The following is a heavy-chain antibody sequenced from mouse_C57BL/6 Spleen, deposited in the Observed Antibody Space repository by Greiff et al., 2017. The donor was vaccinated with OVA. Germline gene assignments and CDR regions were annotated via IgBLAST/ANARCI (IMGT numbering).Heavy chain of an antibody. CDR1: GYTFTSYT. J-gene: IGHJ2*01. CDR3: ARRFITTVVEDDY. D-gene: IGHD1-1*01. V-gene: IGHV1-4*01. Sequence: VQLQQSGAELARPGASVKMSCKASGYTFTSYTMHWVKQRPGQGLEWIGYINPSSGYTKYNQKFKDKATLTADKSSSTAYMQLSSLTSEDSAVYYCARRFITTVVEDDYWGQGTTLTVSS. CDR2: INPSSGYT.